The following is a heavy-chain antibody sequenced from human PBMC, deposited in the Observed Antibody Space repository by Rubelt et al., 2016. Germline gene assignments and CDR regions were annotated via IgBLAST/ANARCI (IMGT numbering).Heavy chain of an antibody. Sequence: QVQLQLWGAGLLKPSETLSLTCAVYGGSFSGYYWSWIRQSPGKGLEWIGYVYATGSTNYTTSLKGRLTISVDTSKNQFSLKLVAVTAAETAVYYFARHMVRGVMMSWFDRWGQGTLVTVSS. CDR3: ARHMVRGVMMSWFDR. CDR2: VYATGST. CDR1: GGSFSGYY. V-gene: IGHV4-34*01. D-gene: IGHD3-10*01. J-gene: IGHJ5*02.